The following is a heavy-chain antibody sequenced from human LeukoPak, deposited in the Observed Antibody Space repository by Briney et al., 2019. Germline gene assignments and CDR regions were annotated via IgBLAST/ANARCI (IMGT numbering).Heavy chain of an antibody. CDR1: GGSFSGYY. CDR3: ARAYYYGMDV. Sequence: SETLSLTCAVNGGSFSGYYWSWIRQPPGKGLEWIGYIYYSGSTNYNPSLKSRVTISVDTSKNQFSLKLSSVTAADTAVYYCARAYYYGMDVWGQGTTVTVSS. CDR2: IYYSGST. J-gene: IGHJ6*02. V-gene: IGHV4-59*01.